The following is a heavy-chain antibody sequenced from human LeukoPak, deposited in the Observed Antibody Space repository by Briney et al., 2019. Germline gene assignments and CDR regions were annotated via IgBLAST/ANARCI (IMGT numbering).Heavy chain of an antibody. J-gene: IGHJ4*02. D-gene: IGHD6-19*01. Sequence: SETLPLTCTVSGGSISSYYWSWIRQPPGKGLEWIGYIYYSGSTNYNPSLKSRVTISVDTSKNQFSLKLSSVTAADTAVYYCARAAPAVAGFFGCWGQGTLVTVSS. CDR3: ARAAPAVAGFFGC. CDR2: IYYSGST. CDR1: GGSISSYY. V-gene: IGHV4-59*08.